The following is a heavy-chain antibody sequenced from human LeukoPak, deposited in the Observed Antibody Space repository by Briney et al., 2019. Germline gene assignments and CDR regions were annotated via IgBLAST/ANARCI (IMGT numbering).Heavy chain of an antibody. J-gene: IGHJ4*02. CDR3: VREAIQGPLEY. V-gene: IGHV4-59*01. Sequence: SVTLSLTCSVSGGSISSSYWNWIRQPPGKGLEWIGYIYYDGRTSYNPSLKSRVTISVDTSKIQLSLKLSSVTAADSAIYYCVREAIQGPLEYWGQGTLVSVSS. CDR1: GGSISSSY. CDR2: IYYDGRT.